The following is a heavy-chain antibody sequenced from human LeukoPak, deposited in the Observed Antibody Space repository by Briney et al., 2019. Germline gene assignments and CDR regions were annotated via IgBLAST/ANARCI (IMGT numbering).Heavy chain of an antibody. CDR3: ARVRDSYGYYYYMDV. J-gene: IGHJ6*03. Sequence: GGSLRLSCAASGFIVSTYAMSWVRQAPGKGLEWVSGISGGGGTYFADSVKGRFTISRDNSKNTLYLQMNSLRAEDSAVYYCARVRDSYGYYYYMDVWGKGTTVTVS. CDR2: ISGGGGT. CDR1: GFIVSTYA. D-gene: IGHD5-18*01. V-gene: IGHV3-23*01.